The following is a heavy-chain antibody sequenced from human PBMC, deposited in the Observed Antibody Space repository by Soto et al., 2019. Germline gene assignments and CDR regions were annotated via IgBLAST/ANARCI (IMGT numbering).Heavy chain of an antibody. CDR3: ALIDSVGVLAD. CDR2: IYHSGST. CDR1: GGSISSGGYS. D-gene: IGHD1-26*01. V-gene: IGHV4-30-2*01. J-gene: IGHJ4*02. Sequence: SETLSLTCAVSGGSISSGGYSWSWIRQPPGKGLEWIGYIYHSGSTYYNPSLKSRVTISVDRSKNQFSLKLSSVTAADTAVYYCALIDSVGVLADWGQGTLVTVSS.